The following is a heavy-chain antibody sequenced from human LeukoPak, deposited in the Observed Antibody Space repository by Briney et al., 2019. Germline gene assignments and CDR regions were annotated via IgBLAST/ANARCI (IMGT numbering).Heavy chain of an antibody. V-gene: IGHV3-23*01. Sequence: GGSLRLSCAASGFTFNRNAISWVRQAPGKGLEWVSTIGGSGDKTFYADSVKGRFTISRDNSKNMVHLQMNSLTGEDTALYYCVRRGDASSGWGDHDFWGQGALVTVTS. CDR1: GFTFNRNA. D-gene: IGHD6-19*01. CDR3: VRRGDASSGWGDHDF. CDR2: IGGSGDKT. J-gene: IGHJ4*02.